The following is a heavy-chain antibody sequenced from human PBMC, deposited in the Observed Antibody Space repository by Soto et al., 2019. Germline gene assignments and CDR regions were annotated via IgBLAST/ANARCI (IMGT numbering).Heavy chain of an antibody. CDR1: VFTFDDYA. D-gene: IGHD6-13*01. J-gene: IGHJ1*01. V-gene: IGHV3-9*01. CDR3: VKDESINWYSGHFRH. CDR2: INWNSGSI. Sequence: SLIISCAASVFTFDDYAMHWVRQVPVKGLEWVSGINWNSGSIGYADSVKGRFAISRDNAKNSLHLQMNSLRAEDTAFYYCVKDESINWYSGHFRHWGQGTLVTVSS.